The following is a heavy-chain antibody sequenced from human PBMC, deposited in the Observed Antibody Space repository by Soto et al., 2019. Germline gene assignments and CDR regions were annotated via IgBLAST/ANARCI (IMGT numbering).Heavy chain of an antibody. CDR1: GGSVTSGSYY. V-gene: IGHV4-61*01. D-gene: IGHD6-13*01. J-gene: IGHJ6*02. CDR2: IHYSGST. Sequence: SETLSLTCSVSGGSVTSGSYYWTWIRQPAGKRLEWIGYIHYSGSTNYQPSLKSRVTMSVDTSKTQFSLKLSSVTAADTAVYYCARDRGYSSSLTNGGMDVWGQGTTVTVSS. CDR3: ARDRGYSSSLTNGGMDV.